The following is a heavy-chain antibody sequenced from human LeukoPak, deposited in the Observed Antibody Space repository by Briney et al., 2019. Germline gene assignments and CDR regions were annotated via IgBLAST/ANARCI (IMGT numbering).Heavy chain of an antibody. CDR1: GGSISSGGYY. V-gene: IGHV4-30-2*01. D-gene: IGHD1-1*01. CDR2: IYHSGST. J-gene: IGHJ6*02. CDR3: ARDAGHQLSRRNYYAMDV. Sequence: SQTLSLTCTVSGGSISSGGYYWSWIRQPPGKGLEWIGYIYHSGSTYYNPSLKSRVTISVDRSKNQFSLKLSSVTAADTAVYYCARDAGHQLSRRNYYAMDVWGQGTTVTVSS.